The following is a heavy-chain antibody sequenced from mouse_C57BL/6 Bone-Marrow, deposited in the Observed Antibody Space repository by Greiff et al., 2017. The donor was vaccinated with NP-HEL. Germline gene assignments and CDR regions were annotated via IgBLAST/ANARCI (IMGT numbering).Heavy chain of an antibody. J-gene: IGHJ3*01. Sequence: VQLQQSGAELVRPGASVTLSCKASGYTFTDYEMHWVKQTPVHGLEWIGAIDPETGGTAYNQKFKGKALLTADKSSSTAYMELRSLTSEDSAVYYCTGNYGWFAYWGQGTLVTVSA. CDR3: TGNYGWFAY. D-gene: IGHD1-1*02. V-gene: IGHV1-15*01. CDR1: GYTFTDYE. CDR2: IDPETGGT.